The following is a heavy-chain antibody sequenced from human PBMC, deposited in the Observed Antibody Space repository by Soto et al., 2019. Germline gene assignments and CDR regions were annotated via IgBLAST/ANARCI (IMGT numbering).Heavy chain of an antibody. V-gene: IGHV3-23*01. CDR3: AKGKLGDLYYFDY. J-gene: IGHJ4*02. Sequence: GGSLRLSCAASGFAYSTYAMSWVRQAPGKGLEWVSAVSSSGFTTYYAYSGKGRFTISRNNSKNTLYLQMNSLRADDTAVYSCAKGKLGDLYYFDYWGQGTLVTVSS. CDR2: VSSSGFTT. CDR1: GFAYSTYA.